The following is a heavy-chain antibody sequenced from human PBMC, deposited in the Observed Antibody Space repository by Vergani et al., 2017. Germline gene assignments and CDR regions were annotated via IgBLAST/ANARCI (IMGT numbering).Heavy chain of an antibody. Sequence: QVQLVQSGAEVKKPGSSVKVSCKASGGTFSSYAISWVRQAPGQGLEWMGRIIPIFGTANYAQKFQGRVTITADESTSTAYMELSSLRSEDTAVYYCARTYCSSTICHFHDDWLDPWGQGTLVTVSS. V-gene: IGHV1-69*18. J-gene: IGHJ5*02. CDR2: IIPIFGTA. CDR1: GGTFSSYA. D-gene: IGHD2-2*01. CDR3: ARTYCSSTICHFHDDWLDP.